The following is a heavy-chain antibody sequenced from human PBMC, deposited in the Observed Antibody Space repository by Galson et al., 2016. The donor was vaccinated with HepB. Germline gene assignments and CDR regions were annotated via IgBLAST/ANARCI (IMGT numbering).Heavy chain of an antibody. CDR1: AFTFTDYT. V-gene: IGHV3-21*01. Sequence: SLRLSCAASAFTFTDYTMNWVRQAPGKGLEWVSSISSTSEYIYYTDSVKGRFTISRDNSKNTLYLQMNSLRAEDTAVYYCARERPDIAVAAFDYWGQGTLVTVSS. D-gene: IGHD6-19*01. CDR3: ARERPDIAVAAFDY. CDR2: ISSTSEYI. J-gene: IGHJ4*02.